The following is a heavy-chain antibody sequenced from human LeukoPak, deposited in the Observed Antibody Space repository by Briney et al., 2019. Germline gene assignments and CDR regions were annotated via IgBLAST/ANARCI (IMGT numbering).Heavy chain of an antibody. Sequence: GGSLRLSCGASGFTFSSEWLSWVRQAPGEGLEWVAIIKPDGSATSYVDSVKGRFTISRDNAKNLLSLQMTSLRVEDTAVYYCVRGGSMDVWGQGTAVTVSS. J-gene: IGHJ6*01. CDR2: IKPDGSAT. CDR1: GFTFSSEW. CDR3: VRGGSMDV. V-gene: IGHV3-7*05.